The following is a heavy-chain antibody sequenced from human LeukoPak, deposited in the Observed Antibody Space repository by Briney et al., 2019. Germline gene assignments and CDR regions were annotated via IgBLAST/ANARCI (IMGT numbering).Heavy chain of an antibody. V-gene: IGHV3-53*01. Sequence: PGGSLRLSCAASGFTVSTNYMSWVRQAPGTGLEWVSVIYSGGSAYYADSVKGRFTISRDNSKNTLYLQMNSLRVDDTAVYYCAREFRGVMIDYWGQGTLISVSS. J-gene: IGHJ4*02. CDR3: AREFRGVMIDY. CDR1: GFTVSTNY. D-gene: IGHD3-16*01. CDR2: IYSGGSA.